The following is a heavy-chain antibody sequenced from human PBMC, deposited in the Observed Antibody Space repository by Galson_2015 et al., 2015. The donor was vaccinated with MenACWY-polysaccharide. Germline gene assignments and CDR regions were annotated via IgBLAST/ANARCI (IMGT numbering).Heavy chain of an antibody. D-gene: IGHD3-22*01. CDR2: IKQDGSEK. Sequence: SLRLSCAASGFTFSGFWMSWVRQAPGKGLEWVANIKQDGSEKYYVDSVKGRFTISRDNAKNSLYLQMNSLRAEDTAVYYCARYRDSSGNYGDYWGQGTLVTVSS. CDR1: GFTFSGFW. J-gene: IGHJ4*02. V-gene: IGHV3-7*01. CDR3: ARYRDSSGNYGDY.